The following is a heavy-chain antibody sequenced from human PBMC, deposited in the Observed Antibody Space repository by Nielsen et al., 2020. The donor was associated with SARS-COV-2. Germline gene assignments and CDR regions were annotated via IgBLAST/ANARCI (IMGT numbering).Heavy chain of an antibody. V-gene: IGHV3-74*01. Sequence: GGSLRLSCAASGFTFSSYWMHWVRQAPGKGLVWVSRIDSDGNSTTYADSVKGRFTISRDNAKNSLYLQMNSLRAEDTALYYCAKDGYYGSGPWGQGTLVTVSS. CDR3: AKDGYYGSGP. CDR2: IDSDGNST. J-gene: IGHJ5*02. D-gene: IGHD3-10*01. CDR1: GFTFSSYW.